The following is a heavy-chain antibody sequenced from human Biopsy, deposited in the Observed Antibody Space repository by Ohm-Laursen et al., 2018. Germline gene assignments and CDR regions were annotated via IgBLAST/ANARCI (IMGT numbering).Heavy chain of an antibody. CDR1: GASMTDYF. CDR2: AYPSGTT. J-gene: IGHJ6*02. CDR3: AGSRGHYFNGLDV. Sequence: SDTLSLTWSVSGASMTDYFWSWIWQPAGKGLERIGRAYPSGTTYYNPSLKGRVTISIDASKNQLSLKVTSVTAADTAVFYCAGSRGHYFNGLDVWGQGTTVIVSS. D-gene: IGHD3-10*01. V-gene: IGHV4-4*07.